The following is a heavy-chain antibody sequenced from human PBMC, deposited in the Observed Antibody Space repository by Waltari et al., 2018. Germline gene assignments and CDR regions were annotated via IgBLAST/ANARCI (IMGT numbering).Heavy chain of an antibody. V-gene: IGHV3-21*01. CDR2: ISRTGSYT. Sequence: RWVRRAPGKGLGWVSSISRTGSYTYYADSVKGRFTISRDNAKKSMSLQMNNLRAEDTAVYYCASSWYDCWGQGTLVTVSS. CDR3: ASSWYDC. J-gene: IGHJ5*01.